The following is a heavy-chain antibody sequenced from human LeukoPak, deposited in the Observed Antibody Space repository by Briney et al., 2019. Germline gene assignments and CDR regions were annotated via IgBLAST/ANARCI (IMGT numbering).Heavy chain of an antibody. CDR2: INPSGGST. Sequence: GASVKVSCKASGYTFTSYYMHWVRQAPGQGLEWMGIINPSGGSTSYAQKFQGRVTMTRDMSTSTVYMELSSLRSEDTAVYYCARDHRRGSHCCYYYYYYMDVWGKGTTVTVSS. CDR3: ARDHRRGSHCCYYYYYYMDV. J-gene: IGHJ6*03. D-gene: IGHD2-21*02. V-gene: IGHV1-46*01. CDR1: GYTFTSYY.